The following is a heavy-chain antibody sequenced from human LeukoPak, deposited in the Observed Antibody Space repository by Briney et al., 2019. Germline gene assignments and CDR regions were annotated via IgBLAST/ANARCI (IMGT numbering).Heavy chain of an antibody. CDR1: GYTFTSYG. CDR2: ICAYNGNT. J-gene: IGHJ4*02. CDR3: ARDHVAAPGTHFYY. V-gene: IGHV1-18*04. D-gene: IGHD6-13*01. Sequence: ASETVSFKSSGYTFTSYGINWVRQGPGQGLEWVGLICAYNGNTNYSQKLQGSVTMTTDTSTSTAYMELRSLRADDTAVYYCARDHVAAPGTHFYYGCQGTLVTVSS.